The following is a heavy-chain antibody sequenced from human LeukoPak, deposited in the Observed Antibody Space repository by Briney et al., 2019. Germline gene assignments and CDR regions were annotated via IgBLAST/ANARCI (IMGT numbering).Heavy chain of an antibody. Sequence: ASVKVSCKASGYTFTDYYIHWVRQAPGQGLEWMAWINPNGGGTYYAQNFHDRITLTRDTSISTAYMELSRLGSDDTAIYYCARANALYCSSTSCLFDYWGQGTLVTVSS. J-gene: IGHJ4*02. CDR3: ARANALYCSSTSCLFDY. CDR2: INPNGGGT. CDR1: GYTFTDYY. V-gene: IGHV1-2*02. D-gene: IGHD2-2*01.